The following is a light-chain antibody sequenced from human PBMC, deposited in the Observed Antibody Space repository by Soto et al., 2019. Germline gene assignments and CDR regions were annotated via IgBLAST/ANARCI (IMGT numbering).Light chain of an antibody. J-gene: IGKJ5*01. V-gene: IGKV2-30*02. CDR2: KVS. CDR1: QSLVHSDGIAY. CDR3: MQGTHWPIT. Sequence: DVVTTQSPLSLPVTLGQPASISCRSNQSLVHSDGIAYFSCFQQRPGRAPRRLIHKVSNRVSGVPGRFSGSGSATDFALKISRVVVEDVGVYYCMQGTHWPITFGQG.